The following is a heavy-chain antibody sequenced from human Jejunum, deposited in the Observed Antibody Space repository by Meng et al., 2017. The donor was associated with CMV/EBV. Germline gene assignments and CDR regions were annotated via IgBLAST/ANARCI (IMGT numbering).Heavy chain of an antibody. CDR3: ARGPGASTREGFDY. J-gene: IGHJ4*02. V-gene: IGHV4-4*07. Sequence: GRLQESGHGLGKPSETLSLTCTVSGASIHNYYWSWIRQSAGKGLEWIGRFYSSDTYNYHPSLNSRVTMSLDTSKNQFSLNLRSVTAADTAIYYCARGPGASTREGFDYWGLGTLVTVSS. CDR2: FYSSDTY. D-gene: IGHD1-26*01. CDR1: GASIHNYY.